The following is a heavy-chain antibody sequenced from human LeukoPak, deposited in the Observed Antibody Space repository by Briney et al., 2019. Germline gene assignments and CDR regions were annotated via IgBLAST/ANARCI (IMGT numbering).Heavy chain of an antibody. CDR3: AKDLSGITRWGVRGVIGFDY. J-gene: IGHJ4*02. V-gene: IGHV3-30-3*01. CDR2: ISYDGSNK. CDR1: GFTFSSYA. D-gene: IGHD3-10*01. Sequence: PGRSLRLSCAASGFTFSSYAMHWVRQAPGKGPEWVAVISYDGSNKYYADSVKGRFTISRDNSKNTLYLQMNSLRAEDTAVYYCAKDLSGITRWGVRGVIGFDYWGQGTLVTVSS.